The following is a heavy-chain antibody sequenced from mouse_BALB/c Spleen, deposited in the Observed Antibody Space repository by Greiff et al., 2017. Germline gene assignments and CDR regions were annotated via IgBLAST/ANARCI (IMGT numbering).Heavy chain of an antibody. CDR2: ISSGGST. V-gene: IGHV5-6-5*01. CDR3: ARGGGFAY. J-gene: IGHJ3*01. CDR1: GFTFSSYA. Sequence: EVKLVESGGGLVKPGGSLKLSCAASGFTFSSYAMSWVRQTPEKRLEWVASISSGGSTYYPDSVKGRFTISRDNAKNTLYLQMSSLKSEDTAMYYCARGGGFAYWGQGTLVTVSA.